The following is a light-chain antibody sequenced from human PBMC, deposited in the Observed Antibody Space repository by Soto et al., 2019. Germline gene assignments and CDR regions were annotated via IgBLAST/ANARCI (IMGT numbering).Light chain of an antibody. CDR2: EGS. CDR3: SSYTDSSNYV. J-gene: IGLJ1*01. CDR1: SSDVGSYNL. Sequence: QSVLTQPASVSGSPGQSITISCTGTSSDVGSYNLVSWYQHHPGKAPKLMIYEGSKRPSGVSNRFSGSRSGNTASLTISGLQAEDEADYYCSSYTDSSNYVFGTGTKV. V-gene: IGLV2-14*02.